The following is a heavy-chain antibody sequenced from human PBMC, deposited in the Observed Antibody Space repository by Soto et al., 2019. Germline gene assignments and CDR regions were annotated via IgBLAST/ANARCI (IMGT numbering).Heavy chain of an antibody. Sequence: QLQLVQSGAEAKKPGASVKVSCKASGYTFPTSTISWVRQAPGKGLEWMGWIKAYSGNTNYAQKLQGRVTMTTDTATTTAYMELRSLTTDDTAIYYCAIADYGDDDYWCQGTLVTVSS. CDR2: IKAYSGNT. V-gene: IGHV1-18*01. CDR1: GYTFPTST. J-gene: IGHJ4*02. CDR3: AIADYGDDDY. D-gene: IGHD4-17*01.